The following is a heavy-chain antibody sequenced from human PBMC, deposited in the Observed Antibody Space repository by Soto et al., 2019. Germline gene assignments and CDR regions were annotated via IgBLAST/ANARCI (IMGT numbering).Heavy chain of an antibody. V-gene: IGHV4-59*08. D-gene: IGHD3-10*01. CDR2: ISYSGRS. CDR3: ARLDYHGSGIYYTAVDH. CDR1: GGSISAFY. J-gene: IGHJ4*02. Sequence: QVQLQESGPGLVKPSETLSLTCTVSGGSISAFYWSWIRQPPGKRLEWIGHISYSGRSNSNPSLKSRVTISLDTPKNHFSLKLTSVTAADTAVYYCARLDYHGSGIYYTAVDHWGQGTLVTVSS.